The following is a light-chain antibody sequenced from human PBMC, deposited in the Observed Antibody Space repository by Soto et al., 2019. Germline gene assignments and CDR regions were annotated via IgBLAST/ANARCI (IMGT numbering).Light chain of an antibody. CDR2: GAS. V-gene: IGKV3-20*01. CDR1: QSICSGY. Sequence: EIELTQSAGSLCLSPGEGDNLXCRASQSICSGYLAWYQPEPCQGPTLLIYGASSRAHGSPDRFSGSGSVTDFTPTISRREPEDFAVYYGQQYGSAPGTVGQGTKVEIK. J-gene: IGKJ1*01. CDR3: QQYGSAPGT.